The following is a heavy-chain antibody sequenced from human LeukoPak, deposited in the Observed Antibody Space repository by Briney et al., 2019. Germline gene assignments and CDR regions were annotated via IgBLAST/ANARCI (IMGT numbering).Heavy chain of an antibody. CDR1: GGSISSSNW. J-gene: IGHJ6*02. V-gene: IGHV4-4*02. CDR3: ASCLADYYYYYGMDV. CDR2: IYHNGST. Sequence: KSSETLSLTCAVSGGSISSSNWWSWVRQPPGKGLEWIGEIYHNGSTNYNPSLKSRVTISVDKSKNQFSLKLSSVTAADTAVYYCASCLADYYYYYGMDVWGQGTTVTVSS. D-gene: IGHD5/OR15-5a*01.